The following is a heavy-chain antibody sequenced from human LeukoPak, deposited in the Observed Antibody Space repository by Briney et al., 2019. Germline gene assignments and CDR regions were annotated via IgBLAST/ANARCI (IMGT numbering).Heavy chain of an antibody. J-gene: IGHJ4*02. Sequence: ASVKVSCKASGYTFTSYYMHWVRQAPGQGLEWMGIINPSGGSTSYAQKFQGRVTMTTDTSTSTAYMELRSLRSDDTAVYYCALGDFWSGYYFDYWGQGTLVTVSS. CDR1: GYTFTSYY. D-gene: IGHD3-3*01. CDR2: INPSGGST. V-gene: IGHV1-46*01. CDR3: ALGDFWSGYYFDY.